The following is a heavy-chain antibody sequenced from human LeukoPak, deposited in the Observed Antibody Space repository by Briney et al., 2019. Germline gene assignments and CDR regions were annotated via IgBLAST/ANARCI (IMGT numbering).Heavy chain of an antibody. Sequence: ASVKVSCKASGGTFSSYGINWVRQAPGQGLEWMGRIIPILGIKDYAQKFQGRVTITADKSTSTAYMELCSLRSEDTAVYYCARDKGWDGSGNYPFDDWGQGTLVTVSS. CDR1: GGTFSSYG. V-gene: IGHV1-69*04. J-gene: IGHJ4*02. CDR2: IIPILGIK. CDR3: ARDKGWDGSGNYPFDD. D-gene: IGHD3-10*01.